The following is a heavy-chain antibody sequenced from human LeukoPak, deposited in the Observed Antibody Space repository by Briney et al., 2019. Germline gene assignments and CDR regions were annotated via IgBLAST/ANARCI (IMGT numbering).Heavy chain of an antibody. Sequence: GGSLRLSCAASGFTYSSCAMHWVRQAPGKGLEWVAIISYDGSAKYYADSVKGRFTISRDNSKNTLYLQMNSLRAEDTAVYYCARGKTTVTTWFDPWGQGTLVTVSS. J-gene: IGHJ5*02. CDR3: ARGKTTVTTWFDP. CDR1: GFTYSSCA. CDR2: ISYDGSAK. V-gene: IGHV3-30*04. D-gene: IGHD4-17*01.